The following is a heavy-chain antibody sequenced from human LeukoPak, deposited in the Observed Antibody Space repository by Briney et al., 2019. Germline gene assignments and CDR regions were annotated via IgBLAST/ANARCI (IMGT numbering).Heavy chain of an antibody. J-gene: IGHJ5*02. CDR1: GFTFSSYA. CDR3: AKKGENYYDNSGYYLKYNWFDP. CDR2: ISGSGGST. D-gene: IGHD3-22*01. Sequence: GGSLRHSCSASGFTFSSYAMSWVRQAPGKGPEWVSAISGSGGSTYYADSVKGRFTISRDNFKNTLYLQMNSLRAEDTAVYYCAKKGENYYDNSGYYLKYNWFDPWGQGTLVTVSP. V-gene: IGHV3-23*01.